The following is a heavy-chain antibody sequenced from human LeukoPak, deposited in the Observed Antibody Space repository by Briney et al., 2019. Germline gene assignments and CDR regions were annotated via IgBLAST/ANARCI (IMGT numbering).Heavy chain of an antibody. CDR1: GFTFSSYS. CDR2: ISSSSSYI. Sequence: GGSLRLSRAASGFTFSSYSMNWVRQAPGKGLEWVSSISSSSSYIYYADSVKGRFTISRDNSKNTLYLQMNSLRAEDTAVYYCAKNHYLDYWGQGTLVTVSS. J-gene: IGHJ4*02. V-gene: IGHV3-21*01. CDR3: AKNHYLDY.